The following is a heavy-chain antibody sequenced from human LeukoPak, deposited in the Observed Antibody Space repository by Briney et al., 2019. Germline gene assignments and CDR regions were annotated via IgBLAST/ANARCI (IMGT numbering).Heavy chain of an antibody. CDR1: GGTFSSNA. CDR2: IIPIFGTA. D-gene: IGHD1-7*01. V-gene: IGHV1-69*13. J-gene: IGHJ3*02. CDR3: ARGDPRLELRLLVWDHYPDAFDI. Sequence: SVNVSCKASGGTFSSNAISWERQAPGQGLERMGGIIPIFGTANYAQKFQGRVTITADESTSTAYMELSSLRSEDTAVYYCARGDPRLELRLLVWDHYPDAFDIWGQGTMVTVSS.